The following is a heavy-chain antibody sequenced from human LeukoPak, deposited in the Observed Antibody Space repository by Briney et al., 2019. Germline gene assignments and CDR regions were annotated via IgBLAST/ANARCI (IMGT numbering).Heavy chain of an antibody. CDR1: GGSISGHY. D-gene: IGHD3-16*01. CDR3: ARFGVDYDMDV. CDR2: IYYSEKA. V-gene: IGHV4-59*11. J-gene: IGHJ6*02. Sequence: SETLSLTCTVSGGSISGHYGTWIRQPPGEGVEWIGQIYYSEKADYNPSLKSRITISVDTSKNQISLKLTSVTAADTAIYYCARFGVDYDMDVWGQGTTVTVSS.